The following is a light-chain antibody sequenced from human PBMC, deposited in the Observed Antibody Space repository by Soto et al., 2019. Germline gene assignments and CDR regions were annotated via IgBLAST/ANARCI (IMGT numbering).Light chain of an antibody. Sequence: DVVMNQTPLSLSVSLVQRASISCESSQSLVDSDGKTYLSWYMQRPGKPQQPLSYEDSTRLSGVRDTFIGSGSGRNFKLKRSRLEAQNERVYSCAQSAQHPWTSGPGPKV. CDR3: AQSAQHPWT. V-gene: IGKV2D-29*01. CDR1: QSLVDSDGKTY. CDR2: EDS. J-gene: IGKJ1*01.